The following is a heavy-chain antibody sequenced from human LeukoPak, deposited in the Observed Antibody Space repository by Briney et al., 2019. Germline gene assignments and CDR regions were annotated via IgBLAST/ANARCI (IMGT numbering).Heavy chain of an antibody. D-gene: IGHD3-22*01. CDR2: INSDGSST. Sequence: PGGSLRLSCAASGFTFSSYWMQWLRQAPGKGLVWVSRINSDGSSTSYADSVKGRFTISRDNAKNTLYLQMNSLRAEDTAVYYCARDDSSGYLYYFDYWGQGALVTVSS. CDR3: ARDDSSGYLYYFDY. CDR1: GFTFSSYW. V-gene: IGHV3-74*01. J-gene: IGHJ4*02.